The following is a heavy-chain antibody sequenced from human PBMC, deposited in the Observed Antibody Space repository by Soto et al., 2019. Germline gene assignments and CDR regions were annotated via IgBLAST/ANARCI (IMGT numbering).Heavy chain of an antibody. CDR2: IYPGDSDT. V-gene: IGHV5-51*01. Sequence: GEAVNLSGKGSGYSFTMALIGCVRQLKGKGLEWMGIIYPGDSDTRYSPSFQGQVTISADKSISTAYLQWSSLKASDTAMYYCARQGYCTNDVCFGLAPGAFDIWGQGTMVNGSS. CDR1: GYSFTMAL. J-gene: IGHJ3*02. D-gene: IGHD2-8*01. CDR3: ARQGYCTNDVCFGLAPGAFDI.